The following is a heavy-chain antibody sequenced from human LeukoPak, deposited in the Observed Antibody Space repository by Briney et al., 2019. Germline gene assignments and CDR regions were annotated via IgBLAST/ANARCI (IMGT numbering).Heavy chain of an antibody. CDR1: GFTFSSYA. Sequence: GRSLRLSCAASGFTFSSYAMHWVRQAPGKGLEWVAVISYDGSNKYYADSVKGRFTISRDNSKNTLYLQMNSLRAEDTAVYYCAREFHSGSYYYFDYWGQGTLVTVSS. D-gene: IGHD1-26*01. V-gene: IGHV3-30*04. CDR2: ISYDGSNK. J-gene: IGHJ4*02. CDR3: AREFHSGSYYYFDY.